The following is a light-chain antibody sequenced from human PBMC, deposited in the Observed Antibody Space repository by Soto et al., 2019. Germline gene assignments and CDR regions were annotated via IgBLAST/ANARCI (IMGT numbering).Light chain of an antibody. Sequence: EIVMTQSPANLSLSPGETATLSCRARQSISNNLAWYQQKLGQAPRLLIYGASTRATGIPARFSGSGSGTDFTLTISSLEPEDFAVYYCQQYNNWPYTFGQGTKVDIK. V-gene: IGKV3D-15*01. CDR3: QQYNNWPYT. J-gene: IGKJ2*01. CDR2: GAS. CDR1: QSISNN.